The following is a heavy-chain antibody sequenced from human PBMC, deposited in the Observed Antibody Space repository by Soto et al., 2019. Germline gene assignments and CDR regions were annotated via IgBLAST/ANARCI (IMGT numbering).Heavy chain of an antibody. CDR1: GGTISSWY. J-gene: IGHJ4*02. CDR3: ARRYGSAIDY. CDR2: IYYSGST. D-gene: IGHD1-26*01. Sequence: QVQLQESGPGLVKPSETLSLTCTVSGGTISSWYWSWIRKPPGKGLEWIGYIYYSGSTNCNPSLKSRVTIPEDTSKNQFSLKLSSVTAADTAVYNCARRYGSAIDYWGQGTLVTVSS. V-gene: IGHV4-59*08.